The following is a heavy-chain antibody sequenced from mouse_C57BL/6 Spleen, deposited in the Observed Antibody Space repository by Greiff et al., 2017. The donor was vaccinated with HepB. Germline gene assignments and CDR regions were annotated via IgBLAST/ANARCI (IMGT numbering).Heavy chain of an antibody. J-gene: IGHJ3*01. Sequence: VKLQESGAELVRPGASVTLSCKASGYTFTDYEMHWVKQTPVHGLEWIGAIDPETGGTAYNQKFKGKAILTADKSSSTAYMELRSLTSEDSAVYYWTRRLEGAYWGQGTLVTVSA. CDR3: TRRLEGAY. CDR1: GYTFTDYE. V-gene: IGHV1-15*01. D-gene: IGHD2-2*01. CDR2: IDPETGGT.